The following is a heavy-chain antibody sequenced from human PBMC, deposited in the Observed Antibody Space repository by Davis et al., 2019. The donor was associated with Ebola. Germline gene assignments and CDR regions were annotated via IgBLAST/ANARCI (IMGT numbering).Heavy chain of an antibody. J-gene: IGHJ4*02. Sequence: GESLKISCAASGFTFSDYYMSWIRQAPGKGLEWVSYISSSGSSIYYADSVKGRFTISRDNAKNSLFPLMNSLRAEDTAVYYCARVGRYSSSSGDYWGQGTLVTVSS. CDR3: ARVGRYSSSSGDY. CDR2: ISSSGSSI. D-gene: IGHD6-6*01. V-gene: IGHV3-11*01. CDR1: GFTFSDYY.